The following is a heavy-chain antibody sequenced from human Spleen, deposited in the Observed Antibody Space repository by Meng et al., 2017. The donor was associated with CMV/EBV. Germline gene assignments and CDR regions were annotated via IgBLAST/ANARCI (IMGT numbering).Heavy chain of an antibody. CDR2: INPKTGDT. V-gene: IGHV1-2*06. CDR3: ARRGNNYDSDY. J-gene: IGHJ4*02. D-gene: IGHD5-18*01. CDR1: GYTFIGYF. Sequence: QVQRVQSGADGKKPGASVKVSCKTSGYTFIGYFIHWVRQAPGQGLEWMGRINPKTGDTNFAQNFQGRVTLSRDTSISTAYLQWSSLKASDTAMYYCARRGNNYDSDYWGQGTLVTVSS.